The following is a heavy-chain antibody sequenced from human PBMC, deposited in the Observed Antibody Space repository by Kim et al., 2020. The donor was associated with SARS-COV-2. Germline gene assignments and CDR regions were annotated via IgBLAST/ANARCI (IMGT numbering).Heavy chain of an antibody. CDR3: TTARTDGWWDWYFDL. J-gene: IGHJ2*01. V-gene: IGHV3-15*01. CDR2: IKSKTDGGTT. D-gene: IGHD6-19*01. CDR1: GFTFSNAW. Sequence: GGSLRLSCAASGFTFSNAWMSWVRQAPGKGLEWVGRIKSKTDGGTTDYAAPVKGRFTISRDDSKNTLYLQMNSLKTEDTAVYYCTTARTDGWWDWYFDLWGRGTLVTVSS.